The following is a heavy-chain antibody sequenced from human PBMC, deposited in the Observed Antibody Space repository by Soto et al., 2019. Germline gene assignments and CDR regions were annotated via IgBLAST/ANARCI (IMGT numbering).Heavy chain of an antibody. Sequence: EVQLVETGGGLIQPGGSLRLSCAASGFTVSSNYMSWVRQAPGKGLEWVSLIYSGGGTYYADSVKGRFTISRDNSKNTLYLQMSSLRDEDTAVYYCAKYCSSDVCFDYWGQGTLVTVSS. CDR3: AKYCSSDVCFDY. V-gene: IGHV3-53*02. J-gene: IGHJ4*02. CDR2: IYSGGGT. D-gene: IGHD2-8*01. CDR1: GFTVSSNY.